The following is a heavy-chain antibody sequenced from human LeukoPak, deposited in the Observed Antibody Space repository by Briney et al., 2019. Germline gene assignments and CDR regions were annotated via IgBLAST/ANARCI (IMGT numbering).Heavy chain of an antibody. CDR1: GGSISSYY. D-gene: IGHD2-21*02. V-gene: IGHV4-59*08. Sequence: PSETLSLTCTVSGGSISSYYWSWIRQPPGKGLECIGYIYYSGSTNYNPSLKSRVTISVDTSKNQFSLKLSSVTAADTAVYYCARGAYCGGDCYSALYYYYGMDIWGQGTTVTVSS. J-gene: IGHJ6*02. CDR3: ARGAYCGGDCYSALYYYYGMDI. CDR2: IYYSGST.